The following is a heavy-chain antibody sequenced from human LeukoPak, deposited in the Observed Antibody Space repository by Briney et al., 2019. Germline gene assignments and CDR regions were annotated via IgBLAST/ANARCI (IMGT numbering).Heavy chain of an antibody. J-gene: IGHJ4*02. CDR2: ISDSGGFT. Sequence: GGSLRLSCAASGFTFSSYAMSWVRQAPGKGLEWVSGISDSGGFTYYADSVKGRFTISRDNSKNTLYLQMNSLRAEDTAVYYCARYDGGSGPFDYWGQGTLVTVSS. D-gene: IGHD3-10*01. CDR3: ARYDGGSGPFDY. CDR1: GFTFSSYA. V-gene: IGHV3-23*01.